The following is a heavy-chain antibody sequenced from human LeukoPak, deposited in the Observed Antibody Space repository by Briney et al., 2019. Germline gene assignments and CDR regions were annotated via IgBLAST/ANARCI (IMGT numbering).Heavy chain of an antibody. V-gene: IGHV3-48*03. Sequence: PGGSLRLSCAVSGFTFSTFEMNWVRQAPGKGLEWVSYISGSSTHTNYADSVKGRFTISRDNAKKSLYLQMNSLRAEDTAVYYCATPGLLGYCSSAICAPPGYWGQGTLVTVSS. J-gene: IGHJ4*02. CDR3: ATPGLLGYCSSAICAPPGY. CDR1: GFTFSTFE. D-gene: IGHD2-2*01. CDR2: ISGSSTHT.